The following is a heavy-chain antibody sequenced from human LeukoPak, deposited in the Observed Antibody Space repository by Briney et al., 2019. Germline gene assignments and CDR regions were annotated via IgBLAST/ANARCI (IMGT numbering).Heavy chain of an antibody. CDR1: GFTFSSYA. V-gene: IGHV3-23*01. Sequence: GGSLRLSCAASGFTFSSYAMSWVRQAPGKGLEWVSAISGSGGSTYYADSVKGRFTISRDNSKNTLYLQMSSLRAEDTAVYYCARDQASGWPFYGMDVWGQGTTVTVSS. D-gene: IGHD6-19*01. CDR3: ARDQASGWPFYGMDV. CDR2: ISGSGGST. J-gene: IGHJ6*02.